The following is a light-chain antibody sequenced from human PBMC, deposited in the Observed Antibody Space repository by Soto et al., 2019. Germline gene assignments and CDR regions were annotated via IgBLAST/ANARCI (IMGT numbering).Light chain of an antibody. CDR1: QSVSTY. J-gene: IGKJ4*01. V-gene: IGKV3-11*01. CDR3: QQRRSSLT. Sequence: IVLTQSLATLSLSPGERATLSCRASQSVSTYLAWYQQKSGQAPRLLIYDVSKRATGIPPRFSGSGAGTDFTLTISSLEPEDSATYYCQQRRSSLTFGGGTKVDIK. CDR2: DVS.